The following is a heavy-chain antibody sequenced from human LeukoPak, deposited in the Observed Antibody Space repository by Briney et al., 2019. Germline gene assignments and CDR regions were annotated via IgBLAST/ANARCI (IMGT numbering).Heavy chain of an antibody. V-gene: IGHV4-34*01. CDR2: INHSGST. CDR1: GGSFSGYY. J-gene: IGHJ4*02. Sequence: SETLSLTCAVYGGSFSGYYWSWIRQPPGKGLEWIGEINHSGSTNYNPSLKSRVTISVDTSKNQFSLKLSYVTAADTAVYYCASVYCSSTSCYVDYWGQGTLVTVSS. CDR3: ASVYCSSTSCYVDY. D-gene: IGHD2-2*01.